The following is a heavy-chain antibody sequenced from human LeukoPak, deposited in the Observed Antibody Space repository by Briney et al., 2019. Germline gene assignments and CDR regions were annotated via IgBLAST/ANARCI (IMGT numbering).Heavy chain of an antibody. J-gene: IGHJ3*02. CDR1: GGSFSGYY. CDR3: AGVAVAGQGAFEI. CDR2: IKHSGST. Sequence: SEALSLTCAVYGGSFSGYYWSWIRQPPGKGQEWIGGIKHSGSTNYNPSLKSRVTISVDTSKDQFPLKLSSVTAADTAVYYCAGVAVAGQGAFEIWGQGTMVTVSS. V-gene: IGHV4-34*01. D-gene: IGHD6-19*01.